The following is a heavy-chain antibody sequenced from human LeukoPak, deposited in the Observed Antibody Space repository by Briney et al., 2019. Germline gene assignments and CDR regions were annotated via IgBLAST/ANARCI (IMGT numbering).Heavy chain of an antibody. CDR3: ARATLRDCCGDCYSRGKYYFDY. D-gene: IGHD2-21*02. Sequence: SVKVSCKASGGTFSSYAISWVRQAPGQGLEWMGGIIPIFGTANYAQKFQGRVTITTDESTSTAYMELSSLRSEDTAVYYCARATLRDCCGDCYSRGKYYFDYWGQGTLVTVSS. CDR2: IIPIFGTA. J-gene: IGHJ4*02. CDR1: GGTFSSYA. V-gene: IGHV1-69*05.